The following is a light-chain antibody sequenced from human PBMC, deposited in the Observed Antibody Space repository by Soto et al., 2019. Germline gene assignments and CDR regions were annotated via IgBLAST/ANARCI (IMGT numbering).Light chain of an antibody. Sequence: EIVMTQSPAALSVSPGEKATLSCRASQSLTNNLACYQQKPGQGPRLLIYFASTRATGVPARFSGSGSGTEFSLTISSLQSEDFASYYCQQYNAWPLTFGGGTKVETK. CDR1: QSLTNN. V-gene: IGKV3-15*01. CDR2: FAS. CDR3: QQYNAWPLT. J-gene: IGKJ4*01.